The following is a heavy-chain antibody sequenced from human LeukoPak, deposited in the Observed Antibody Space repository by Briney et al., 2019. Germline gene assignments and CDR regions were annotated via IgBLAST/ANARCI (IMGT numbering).Heavy chain of an antibody. Sequence: SQTLSLTCTVSGGSISSGDYYWSWIRQPPGKGLEWIGYIYYSGSTYYNPSLKSQVTISVDTSKNQFSLKLSSVTAADTAVYYCARQGRRYGSGSYYRTWGQGTLVTVSS. CDR2: IYYSGST. V-gene: IGHV4-30-4*01. CDR1: GGSISSGDYY. CDR3: ARQGRRYGSGSYYRT. J-gene: IGHJ5*02. D-gene: IGHD3-10*01.